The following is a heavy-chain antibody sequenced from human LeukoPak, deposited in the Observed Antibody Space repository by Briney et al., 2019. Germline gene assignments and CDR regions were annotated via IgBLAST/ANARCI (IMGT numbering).Heavy chain of an antibody. CDR2: INPNSGGT. D-gene: IGHD1-26*01. CDR3: AREYYSGSDFDY. V-gene: IGHV1-2*02. J-gene: IGHJ4*02. Sequence: ASVKVSCKASGYTFTGHSMYWVRQAPGQGLEWMGWINPNSGGTNYAQKFQGRVTMTRDTSISTAYMELSRLRSDDTAVYYCAREYYSGSDFDYWGQGTLVTVSS. CDR1: GYTFTGHS.